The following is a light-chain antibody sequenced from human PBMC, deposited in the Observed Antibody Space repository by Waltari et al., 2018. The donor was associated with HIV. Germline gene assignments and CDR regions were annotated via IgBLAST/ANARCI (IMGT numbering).Light chain of an antibody. J-gene: IGLJ2*01. CDR3: QSYDSSLTTSGV. CDR1: SSNIGSDYN. Sequence: QSALTQPPSVSGAPQQRVTISRTGTSSNIGSDYNIYWYQQLPGAAPKRLISITNKRPSGVPDRFAVPKAVNSSCLSISGLKPEHEVHYYCQSYDSSLTTSGVFGGGTKLTVL. CDR2: ITN. V-gene: IGLV1-40*01.